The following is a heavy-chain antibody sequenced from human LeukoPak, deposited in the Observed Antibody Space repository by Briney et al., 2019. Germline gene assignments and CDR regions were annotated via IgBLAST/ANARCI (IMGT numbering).Heavy chain of an antibody. CDR2: ISTSSSYI. J-gene: IGHJ6*03. Sequence: GGSLRLSCAASGFTFSSYSMNWVRQAPGKGLEWVSSISTSSSYIYCADSVKGRFTISRDNSKNTLHLQMNSLRAEDTAVYYCARAVGATRVIDYYYYMDVWGKGTTVTVSS. V-gene: IGHV3-21*01. CDR1: GFTFSSYS. D-gene: IGHD1-26*01. CDR3: ARAVGATRVIDYYYYMDV.